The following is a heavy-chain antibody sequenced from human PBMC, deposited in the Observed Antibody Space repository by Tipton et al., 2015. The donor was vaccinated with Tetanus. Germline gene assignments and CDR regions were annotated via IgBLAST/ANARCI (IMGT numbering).Heavy chain of an antibody. CDR2: ISGNNGDT. CDR1: GYIFTSYG. CDR3: ARGVEFAHYGMDV. D-gene: IGHD3-10*01. Sequence: QSGAEVKKPGASMKVSCRAFGYIFTSYGISWVRQAPGQGLEWMGWISGNNGDTKYAQKFQGRFTMTRDNSVNTAYMELTRLRSEDTAVYYCARGVEFAHYGMDVWGQGTTVTVSS. V-gene: IGHV1-18*01. J-gene: IGHJ6*02.